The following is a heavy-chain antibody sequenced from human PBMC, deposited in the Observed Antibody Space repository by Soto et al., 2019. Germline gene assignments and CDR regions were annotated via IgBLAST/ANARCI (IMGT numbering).Heavy chain of an antibody. CDR1: GFTFSSYG. J-gene: IGHJ4*02. V-gene: IGHV3-33*01. D-gene: IGHD6-19*01. CDR3: ARGFFLMAVAGTIDY. Sequence: GGSLRLSCAASGFTFSSYGMHWVRQAPGKGLEWVAVIWYDGSNKYYADSVKGRFTISRDNSKNTLYLQMNSLRAEDTAVYYCARGFFLMAVAGTIDYWGQGTLVTVSS. CDR2: IWYDGSNK.